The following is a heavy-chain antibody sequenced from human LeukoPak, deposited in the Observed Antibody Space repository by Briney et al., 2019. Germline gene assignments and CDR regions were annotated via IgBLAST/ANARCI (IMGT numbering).Heavy chain of an antibody. D-gene: IGHD4-17*01. CDR1: GYTFTGYY. J-gene: IGHJ6*03. Sequence: ASVKVSCKASGYTFTGYYMHWVRQAPGQGLEWMGWINPNSGGTNYAQKFQGRVTMTRDTSISTAYMELSRLRSDDTAVYYCARWKVATRPMTTDLYYYYHMDVWGKGTTVTVPS. CDR2: INPNSGGT. CDR3: ARWKVATRPMTTDLYYYYHMDV. V-gene: IGHV1-2*02.